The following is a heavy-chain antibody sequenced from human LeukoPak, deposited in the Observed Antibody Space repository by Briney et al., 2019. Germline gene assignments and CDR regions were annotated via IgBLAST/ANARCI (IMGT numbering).Heavy chain of an antibody. D-gene: IGHD3-16*01. V-gene: IGHV3-30*03. CDR2: ISYDGSNK. Sequence: QPGRSLRLSCAASGFTFSSYGMHWVRQAPGKGLEWVAVISYDGSNKYYADSVKGRFTISRDNSKNTLYLQMNSLRAEDTAVYYCARRLGGDREFDIWGQGTMVTVSS. CDR3: ARRLGGDREFDI. CDR1: GFTFSSYG. J-gene: IGHJ3*02.